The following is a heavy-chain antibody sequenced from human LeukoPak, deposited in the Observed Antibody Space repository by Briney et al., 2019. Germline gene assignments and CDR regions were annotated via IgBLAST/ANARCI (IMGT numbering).Heavy chain of an antibody. Sequence: PSQTLSLTCTVSGGSISSGDYYWSWIRQPPGKGLEWIGYIYYSGSTYYNPSLKSRVTISVDTFKNQFSLKLSSVTAADTAVYYCASEGRITMVRGVIMGVQHWGQGTLVTVSS. J-gene: IGHJ1*01. D-gene: IGHD3-10*01. CDR1: GGSISSGDYY. CDR2: IYYSGST. CDR3: ASEGRITMVRGVIMGVQH. V-gene: IGHV4-30-4*01.